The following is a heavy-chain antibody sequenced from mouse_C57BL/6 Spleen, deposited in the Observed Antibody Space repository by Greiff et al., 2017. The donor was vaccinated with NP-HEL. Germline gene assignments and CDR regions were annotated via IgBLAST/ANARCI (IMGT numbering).Heavy chain of an antibody. CDR1: GFTFSDYG. V-gene: IGHV5-17*01. CDR2: ISSGSSTI. J-gene: IGHJ2*01. D-gene: IGHD2-1*01. Sequence: EVQLVESGGGLVKPGGSLKLSCAASGFTFSDYGMHWVRQAPEKGLEWVAYISSGSSTIYYADTVKGRFTISRDNAKNTLFLQMTSLRSEDTAMYYCARGYYGKIDYWGQGTTLTVSS. CDR3: ARGYYGKIDY.